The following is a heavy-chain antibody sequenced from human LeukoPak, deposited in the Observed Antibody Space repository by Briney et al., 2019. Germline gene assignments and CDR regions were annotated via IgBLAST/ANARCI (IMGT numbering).Heavy chain of an antibody. CDR2: IFYSVST. V-gene: IGHV4-59*08. Sequence: SDTLSLTRTVSGGSISSYYWSWIRQPPGKGLEWIGYIFYSVSTNYNPSLKSRVTIPADTSKNQFSLKLSSVTAADTAVYYCARLTFYGLLTWGNWFDPWGQGTLVTVSS. CDR3: ARLTFYGLLTWGNWFDP. D-gene: IGHD3-9*01. J-gene: IGHJ5*02. CDR1: GGSISSYY.